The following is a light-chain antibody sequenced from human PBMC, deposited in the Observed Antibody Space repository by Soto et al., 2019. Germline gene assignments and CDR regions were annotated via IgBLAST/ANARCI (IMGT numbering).Light chain of an antibody. CDR2: DAS. CDR3: QQYNTYQGT. J-gene: IGKJ1*01. Sequence: DIQMTQSPSTLSASVGDRVTITCRASQNIDKWLAWYQQEPQKAPKLLIFDASTLESGVPSRFSGSGSGTEFTLTISSLQPDDFATYYCQQYNTYQGTFGPGTKVDIK. CDR1: QNIDKW. V-gene: IGKV1-5*01.